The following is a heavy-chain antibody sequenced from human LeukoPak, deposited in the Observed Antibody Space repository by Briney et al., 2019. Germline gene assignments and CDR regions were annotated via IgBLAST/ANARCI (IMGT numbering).Heavy chain of an antibody. Sequence: ASVKVSCKASGYTFTGYYMHWVRQAPGQGREWMGWNNPNSGGTNYAQKFQGRVTMTRDTSISTAYMELSRLRSDDTAVYYCARKIEYSSSSLEYYFDDWGQGTLVTVSS. CDR3: ARKIEYSSSSLEYYFDD. V-gene: IGHV1-2*02. CDR2: NNPNSGGT. CDR1: GYTFTGYY. J-gene: IGHJ4*02. D-gene: IGHD6-6*01.